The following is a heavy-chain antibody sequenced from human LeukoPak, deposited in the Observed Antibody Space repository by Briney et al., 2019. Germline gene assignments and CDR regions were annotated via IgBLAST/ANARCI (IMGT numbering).Heavy chain of an antibody. V-gene: IGHV4-59*01. CDR1: GGSISSYY. Sequence: SSETLSLTCTVSGGSISSYYWSWIRQPPGKGLEWIGYIYYSGSTNYNPSLKSRVTISVDTSKNQFSLKLSSVTAADTAVYYCARGSQDDYYYGMDVWGQGTTVTVSS. CDR2: IYYSGST. CDR3: ARGSQDDYYYGMDV. J-gene: IGHJ6*02.